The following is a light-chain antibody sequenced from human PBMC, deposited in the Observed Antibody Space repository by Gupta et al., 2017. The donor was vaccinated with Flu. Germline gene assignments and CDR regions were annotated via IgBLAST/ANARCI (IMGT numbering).Light chain of an antibody. CDR1: QGISNY. J-gene: IGKJ1*01. CDR3: QQLNSYPRT. CDR2: DAS. Sequence: PSFLSASVGDRVTITCRASQGISNYLAWYQQKPGKAPKLLIYDASTLRSGVPSRFSGSGSWSDFTLTISSLQTEDFATYYCQQLNSYPRTFGQGTKVEIK. V-gene: IGKV1-9*01.